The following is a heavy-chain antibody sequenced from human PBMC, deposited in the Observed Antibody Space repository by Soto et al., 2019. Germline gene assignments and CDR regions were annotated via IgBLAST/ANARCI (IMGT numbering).Heavy chain of an antibody. J-gene: IGHJ4*02. D-gene: IGHD3-10*01. Sequence: EVQLLESGGDLVQPGGSLRLSCAASGFTFSSNAMSWVRQAPGKGLEWVSVITNTGGDTLYADSVKGRFTISRDNSKNTLDLQMNSLRAEDTAIYYCARASGESYPGSRVFDSWGQGTRVTVSS. CDR2: ITNTGGDT. CDR3: ARASGESYPGSRVFDS. V-gene: IGHV3-23*01. CDR1: GFTFSSNA.